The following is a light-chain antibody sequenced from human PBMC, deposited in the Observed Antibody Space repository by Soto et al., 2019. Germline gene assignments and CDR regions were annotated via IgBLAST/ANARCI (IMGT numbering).Light chain of an antibody. Sequence: EIVMTQSPATLSVSPGERASLSCRASHSVSSNLAWYQQKPGQAPRLLIYGASTRATGIPARFSGSGSGTEFTLTISSLQSEDFAVYYCQQYNNWLITFGQGTRLEIK. J-gene: IGKJ5*01. CDR3: QQYNNWLIT. V-gene: IGKV3-15*01. CDR2: GAS. CDR1: HSVSSN.